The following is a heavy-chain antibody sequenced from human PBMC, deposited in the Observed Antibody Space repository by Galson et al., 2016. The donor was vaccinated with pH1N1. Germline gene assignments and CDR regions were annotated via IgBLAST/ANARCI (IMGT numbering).Heavy chain of an antibody. CDR3: VHSTRIPGYCGGAPCYFYYFET. CDR2: IYWDDDK. CDR1: GFSLSTSGVG. J-gene: IGHJ4*02. D-gene: IGHD2-21*01. Sequence: PALVKPTQTLTLTCTFSGFSLSTSGVGVGWIRQPPGKALEWLALIYWDDDKRYSPSLKSRLSITEDTSKSQVVLKMATMDPADTATYYCVHSTRIPGYCGGAPCYFYYFETWGQGTLVTVSS. V-gene: IGHV2-5*02.